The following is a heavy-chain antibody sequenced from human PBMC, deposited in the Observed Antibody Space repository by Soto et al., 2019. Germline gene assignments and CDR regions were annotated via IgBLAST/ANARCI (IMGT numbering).Heavy chain of an antibody. Sequence: PGESLKISCEGSGYSFTTYWIGWVRQMPGKGLEWMGIIYPADSDSRYSPSFQGRVTISVDKSINTVYLQWSSLKASDTAMYYCARHQLQAAHIHFDYWGQGTLVTVS. V-gene: IGHV5-51*01. D-gene: IGHD1-1*01. CDR2: IYPADSDS. CDR1: GYSFTTYW. CDR3: ARHQLQAAHIHFDY. J-gene: IGHJ4*02.